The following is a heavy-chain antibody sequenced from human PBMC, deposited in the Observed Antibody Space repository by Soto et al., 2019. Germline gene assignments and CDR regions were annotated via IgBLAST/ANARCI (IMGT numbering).Heavy chain of an antibody. J-gene: IGHJ4*02. CDR1: GGTFSSYA. CDR2: IIPIFGTA. CDR3: ARDPNFHSVFDY. V-gene: IGHV1-69*13. Sequence: GASVKVSCKASGGTFSSYAISWVRQAPGQGLEWMGGIIPIFGTANYAQKFQGRVTITADESTSTAYMELSSLRSEDTAVYYCARDPNFHSVFDYWGQGTLVTVSS. D-gene: IGHD1-26*01.